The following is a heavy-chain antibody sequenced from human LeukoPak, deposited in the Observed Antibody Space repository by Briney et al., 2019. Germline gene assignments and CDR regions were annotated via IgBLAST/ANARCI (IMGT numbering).Heavy chain of an antibody. Sequence: SQTPSLTCTVSGGSTSSGGYYCSWIRQHPGKGLEWIGYIYYSGSTHYNPSLKSRVTISVDTSKNQFSLKLSSVTAADTAVYYCARDRDDAFDIWGQGTMVTVSS. V-gene: IGHV4-31*03. J-gene: IGHJ3*02. CDR2: IYYSGST. CDR1: GGSTSSGGYY. CDR3: ARDRDDAFDI.